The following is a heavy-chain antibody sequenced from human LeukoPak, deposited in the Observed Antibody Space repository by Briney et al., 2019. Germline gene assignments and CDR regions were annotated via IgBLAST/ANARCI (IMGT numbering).Heavy chain of an antibody. V-gene: IGHV4-61*03. J-gene: IGHJ4*02. CDR2: IYYTGST. CDR3: ARGADSSGYYWGSPYYFDY. CDR1: GGSVSNGNYY. D-gene: IGHD3-22*01. Sequence: PSETLSLTCTVSGGSVSNGNYYWSWLRQPPGKALEWIGYIYYTGSTYYNPSLEGRVTISVDTSKNHFSVKLSSVTAADTAVYYCARGADSSGYYWGSPYYFDYWGQGTLVTVSS.